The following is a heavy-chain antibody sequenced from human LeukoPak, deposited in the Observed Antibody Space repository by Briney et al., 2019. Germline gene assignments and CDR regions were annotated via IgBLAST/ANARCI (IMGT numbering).Heavy chain of an antibody. J-gene: IGHJ4*02. D-gene: IGHD5-18*01. V-gene: IGHV1-8*01. Sequence: GAPVKVSCKASGYTFTSYDINWVRQATGQGLEWMGWMNPNSGNTGYAQKFQGRVTMTRNTSISTAYMELSSLRSEDTAVYYCARFFGNVDTAMVWVEDTDYWGQGTLVTVSS. CDR1: GYTFTSYD. CDR2: MNPNSGNT. CDR3: ARFFGNVDTAMVWVEDTDY.